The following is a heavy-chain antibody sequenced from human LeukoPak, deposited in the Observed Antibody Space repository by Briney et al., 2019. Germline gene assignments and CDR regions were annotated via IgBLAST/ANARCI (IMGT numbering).Heavy chain of an antibody. CDR2: IIGNGGWA. Sequence: GGSLRLSCAASGLTFSSYAMMWLRQAPGKGLEWVSAIIGNGGWALYADSVKGRFTISRDNTKNTLYLQMSSLRAEDTAVYYCSKKGQSEDYGKPDWGQGTLVTVSS. V-gene: IGHV3-23*01. D-gene: IGHD4-17*01. J-gene: IGHJ4*02. CDR1: GLTFSSYA. CDR3: SKKGQSEDYGKPD.